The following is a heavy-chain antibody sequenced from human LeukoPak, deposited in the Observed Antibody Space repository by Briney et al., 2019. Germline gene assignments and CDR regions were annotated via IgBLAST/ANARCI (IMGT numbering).Heavy chain of an antibody. CDR3: TRGLRLGYCSGGSCYYWFDP. V-gene: IGHV4-34*01. CDR2: INHSGST. CDR1: GGSFSGYY. D-gene: IGHD2-15*01. Sequence: PSETLSLTCAVCGGSFSGYYWSGMRQPPGKGLEWIGEINHSGSTNYNPSLQSRVTISADTSKNPFSLNLRSVISADTAVYYCTRGLRLGYCSGGSCYYWFDPWGQGTRVTVSS. J-gene: IGHJ5*02.